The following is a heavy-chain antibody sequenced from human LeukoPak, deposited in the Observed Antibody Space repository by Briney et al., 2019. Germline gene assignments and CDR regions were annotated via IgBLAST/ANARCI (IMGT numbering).Heavy chain of an antibody. Sequence: GGSLRLSCAASGFTFSSYAMSWVRQAPGKGLEWVSAISGSGGSTYYADSVKGRFTISRDNSKSTLYLQMNSLRAEDTAVYYCAKDGSYSSSSQLDYWGQGTLVTVSS. V-gene: IGHV3-23*01. CDR2: ISGSGGST. D-gene: IGHD6-6*01. J-gene: IGHJ4*02. CDR3: AKDGSYSSSSQLDY. CDR1: GFTFSSYA.